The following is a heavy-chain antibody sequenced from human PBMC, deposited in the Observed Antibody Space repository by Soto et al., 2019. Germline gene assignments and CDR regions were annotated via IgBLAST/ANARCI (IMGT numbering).Heavy chain of an antibody. CDR2: IYYSGSN. J-gene: IGHJ4*02. Sequence: SETLPLTCTVSGGYISSYYWSWIRKPPGKGLEWIGYIYYSGSNYYNPSLKSRVTISRDNSKNMLYLQMNSLRADDTAVYYCAKDFARLIALEYGEGLLDFWGQGTLVTVSA. D-gene: IGHD4-17*01. CDR3: AKDFARLIALEYGEGLLDF. CDR1: GGYISSYY. V-gene: IGHV4-59*04.